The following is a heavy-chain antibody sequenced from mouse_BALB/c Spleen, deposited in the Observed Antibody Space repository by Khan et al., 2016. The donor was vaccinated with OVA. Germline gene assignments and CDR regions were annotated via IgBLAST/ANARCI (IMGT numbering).Heavy chain of an antibody. D-gene: IGHD1-1*02. V-gene: IGHV2-6-5*01. CDR1: GFSLTDHG. J-gene: IGHJ4*01. Sequence: QVQLKESGPGLVAPSQSLSITCTVSGFSLTDHGVSWIHQPPGKGLEWLGVIWGGGSTYYNSVLKSRLNISKDNSKTQVFLKMNSLQTDDTAMYYWAKQIWSPYYGMDYWGQGTSVTVSS. CDR3: AKQIWSPYYGMDY. CDR2: IWGGGST.